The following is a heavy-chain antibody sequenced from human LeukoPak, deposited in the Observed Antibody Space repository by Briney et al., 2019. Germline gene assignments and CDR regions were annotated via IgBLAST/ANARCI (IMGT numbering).Heavy chain of an antibody. CDR2: ISYSGST. V-gene: IGHV4-61*01. CDR3: ARDLGSTSGWFDY. D-gene: IGHD6-19*01. J-gene: IGHJ4*02. Sequence: SETLSLTCTVSGDSVSSSSYFWSWIRQPPGKGLEWIGYISYSGSTKYNPSLKGRVAISADTSKNQFSLHLNSVTAADTAVYYCARDLGSTSGWFDYWGQGTLVTVSS. CDR1: GDSVSSSSYF.